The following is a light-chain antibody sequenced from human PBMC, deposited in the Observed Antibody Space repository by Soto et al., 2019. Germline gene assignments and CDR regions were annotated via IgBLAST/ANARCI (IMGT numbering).Light chain of an antibody. CDR2: QDT. V-gene: IGLV3-1*01. CDR1: KLGHKY. CDR3: QAWDSSAVV. Sequence: SYELTQPPSVSGSPGQTASITCSGHKLGHKYASWYQQKPGQSPVLVIYQDTKRPSGIPERFSGSSSGSTATLTISGTQAMDEADYYCQAWDSSAVVFGGGTKLTVL. J-gene: IGLJ2*01.